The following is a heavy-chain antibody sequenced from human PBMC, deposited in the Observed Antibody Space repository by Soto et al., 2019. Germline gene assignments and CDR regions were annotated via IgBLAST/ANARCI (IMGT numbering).Heavy chain of an antibody. CDR3: ARVHRGYYYYGMDV. Sequence: PGGSLRLSCAASGFTFSSYSMNWVRQAPGKGLEWVSSISSSSSYIYYADSVKGRFTISRDNAKNSLYLQMNSLRAEDTAVYYCARVHRGYYYYGMDVWGQGTTVTVSS. CDR1: GFTFSSYS. D-gene: IGHD2-21*01. J-gene: IGHJ6*02. V-gene: IGHV3-21*01. CDR2: ISSSSSYI.